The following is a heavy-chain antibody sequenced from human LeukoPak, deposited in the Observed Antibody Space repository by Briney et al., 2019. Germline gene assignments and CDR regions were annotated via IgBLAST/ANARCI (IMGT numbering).Heavy chain of an antibody. Sequence: ASVKVSCKASGYIFTNYDILWVRQATGQGLEWMAWMNPKSANTGYAQKFQGRVTVTRNTSISTAYMELSGLRSDDTAVYYCARGPMYSASYNYWGQGTLVTVSS. D-gene: IGHD1-26*01. CDR1: GYIFTNYD. CDR3: ARGPMYSASYNY. J-gene: IGHJ4*02. V-gene: IGHV1-8*02. CDR2: MNPKSANT.